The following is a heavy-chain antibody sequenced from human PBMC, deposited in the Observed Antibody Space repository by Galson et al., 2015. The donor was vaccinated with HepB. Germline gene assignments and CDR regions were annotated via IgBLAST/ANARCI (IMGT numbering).Heavy chain of an antibody. D-gene: IGHD2-2*02. CDR3: ARAPPNLNTVYYYYSYAMEV. Sequence: SLRLSCAASGFTFTSYSMDWVRQAPGKGLEWVAVISYDGNNKYYADSVRGRFTISRDKSKNTLYLQTDSLRAEDTAVYHCARAPPNLNTVYYYYSYAMEVWGQGTTVTVSS. V-gene: IGHV3-30*04. CDR2: ISYDGNNK. J-gene: IGHJ6*02. CDR1: GFTFTSYS.